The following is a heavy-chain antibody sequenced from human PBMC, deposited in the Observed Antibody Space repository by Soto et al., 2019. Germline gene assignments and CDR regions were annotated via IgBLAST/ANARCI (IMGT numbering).Heavy chain of an antibody. J-gene: IGHJ5*02. Sequence: GGSLRLSCEASGFTFNTYAMTWVRQAAGKGLEWLSYIDDGSRTIFYTDSVKGRFIISRDNAKNSLYLQMNSLRDEDSAVYYCATFSSWTGFDPWGQGTMVTVYS. V-gene: IGHV3-48*02. CDR1: GFTFNTYA. CDR3: ATFSSWTGFDP. CDR2: IDDGSRTI. D-gene: IGHD6-13*01.